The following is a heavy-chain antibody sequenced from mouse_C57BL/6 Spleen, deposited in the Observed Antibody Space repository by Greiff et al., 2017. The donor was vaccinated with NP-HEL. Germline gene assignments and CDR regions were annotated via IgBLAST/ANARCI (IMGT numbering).Heavy chain of an antibody. J-gene: IGHJ2*01. D-gene: IGHD2-4*01. V-gene: IGHV1-5*01. CDR3: TRNDYDRDYFDY. CDR2: IYPGNSDT. Sequence: EVQLQQSGTVLARPGASVKMSCKTSGYTFTSYWMHWVKQRPGQGLEWIGAIYPGNSDTSYNQKFKGKAKLTAVTSASTAYMELSSLTNEDSAVYYCTRNDYDRDYFDYWGQGTTLTVSS. CDR1: GYTFTSYW.